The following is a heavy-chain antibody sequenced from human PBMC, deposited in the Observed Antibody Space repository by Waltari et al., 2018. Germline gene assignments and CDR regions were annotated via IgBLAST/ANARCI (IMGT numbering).Heavy chain of an antibody. CDR2: IKQDGSEK. Sequence: EVQLVESGGGLVQPGGSLRLSCAASGFTFNIYWMSWVRQAPGKGLEWVANIKQDGSEKYYVDSVKGRFTISRDNAKNSLYLQMNSLRAEDTAVYYCASHDYGDYSSFDYWGQGTL. CDR1: GFTFNIYW. CDR3: ASHDYGDYSSFDY. V-gene: IGHV3-7*01. D-gene: IGHD4-17*01. J-gene: IGHJ4*02.